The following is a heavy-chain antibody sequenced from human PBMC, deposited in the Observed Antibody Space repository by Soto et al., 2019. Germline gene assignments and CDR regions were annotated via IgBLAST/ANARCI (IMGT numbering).Heavy chain of an antibody. CDR1: GFTFNNYA. D-gene: IGHD4-17*01. J-gene: IGHJ4*02. Sequence: EVQLLESGGGLVQPGGSLRLSCAASGFTFNNYAMSWVRQAPGKGLEWVSGISGSGGSTYYADSVKGRFTISRDNSKNTLYLQMNSLRAEDTAVDYCAKTHVGDYGYSDYWGQGTLVTVSS. CDR2: ISGSGGST. V-gene: IGHV3-23*01. CDR3: AKTHVGDYGYSDY.